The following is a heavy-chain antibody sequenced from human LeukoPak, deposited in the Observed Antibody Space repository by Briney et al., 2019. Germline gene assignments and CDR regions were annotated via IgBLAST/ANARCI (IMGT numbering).Heavy chain of an antibody. J-gene: IGHJ4*02. CDR3: ARVYGSGSYPPYYFDY. V-gene: IGHV3-48*04. D-gene: IGHD3-10*01. CDR1: GFTFSSYS. Sequence: GGSLRLSCAASGFTFSSYSMNWVRQAPGKGLEWVSYISSSSSTIYYADSVKGRFTISRDNAKNSLYLQMNSLRAEDTAVYYCARVYGSGSYPPYYFDYWGQGTLVTVSS. CDR2: ISSSSSTI.